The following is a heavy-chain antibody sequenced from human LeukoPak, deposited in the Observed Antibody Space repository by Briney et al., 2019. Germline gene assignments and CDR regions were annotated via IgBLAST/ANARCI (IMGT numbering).Heavy chain of an antibody. CDR3: ARANGITMVRGVIKKGYYFDY. J-gene: IGHJ4*02. D-gene: IGHD3-10*01. CDR2: IWYDGSNK. V-gene: IGHV3-33*01. CDR1: GFTFSSYG. Sequence: PGGSLRLSCAASGFTFSSYGMHWVRQAPGKGLEWVAVIWYDGSNKYYADSVKGRFTISRDNSKNALYLQMNSLRAEDTAVYYCARANGITMVRGVIKKGYYFDYWGQGTLVTVSS.